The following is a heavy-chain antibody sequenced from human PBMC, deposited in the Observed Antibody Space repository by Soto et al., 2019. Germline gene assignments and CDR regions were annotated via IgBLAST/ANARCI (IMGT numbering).Heavy chain of an antibody. J-gene: IGHJ6*03. CDR2: IKSKTDGGTT. V-gene: IGHV3-15*01. CDR3: TTGLRFLEWRYYYMDL. CDR1: GFTFSNAW. D-gene: IGHD3-3*01. Sequence: PVGSLRLSCAASGFTFSNAWMSWVRQAPGKGLEWVGRIKSKTDGGTTDYAAPVKGRFTISRDDSKNTLYLQMNSLKTEDTAVYYCTTGLRFLEWRYYYMDLWGKGTTVTGSS.